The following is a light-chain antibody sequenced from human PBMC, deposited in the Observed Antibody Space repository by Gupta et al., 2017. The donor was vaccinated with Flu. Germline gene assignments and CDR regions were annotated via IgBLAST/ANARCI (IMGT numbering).Light chain of an antibody. V-gene: IGKV1-5*03. J-gene: IGKJ1*01. Sequence: DIQLTQSPSALSASVGDRVTTTCRASQNIHYWLAWYQQKPGEVPKLLVFEASTSHTGVPSRFRGSGSGTDFTLTINSLQPDDFATYYCQQEMFYPLTFGQGTKVEAK. CDR1: QNIHYW. CDR3: QQEMFYPLT. CDR2: EAS.